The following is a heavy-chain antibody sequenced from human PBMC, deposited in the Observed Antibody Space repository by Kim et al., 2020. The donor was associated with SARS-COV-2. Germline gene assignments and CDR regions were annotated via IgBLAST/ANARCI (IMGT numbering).Heavy chain of an antibody. CDR3: ARSYCSGGSCLGLPYY. D-gene: IGHD2-15*01. Sequence: GGSLRLSCAASGFTFSSYAMHWVRQAPGKGLEWVAVISYDGSNKYYADSVKGRFTISRDDSKNTLYLKMNSLRAEDTSVYYCARSYCSGGSCLGLPYYWGQGTLVTVSS. CDR1: GFTFSSYA. J-gene: IGHJ4*02. V-gene: IGHV3-30*04. CDR2: ISYDGSNK.